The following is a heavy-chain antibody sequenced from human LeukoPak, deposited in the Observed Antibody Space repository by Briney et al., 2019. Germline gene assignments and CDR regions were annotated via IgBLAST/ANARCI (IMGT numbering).Heavy chain of an antibody. CDR1: GASISSGNDY. Sequence: SETLSLTCTVSGASISSGNDYWNWIRQPPGKGLEWIGYIYHPGTTYYNPSLKSRVTISVDRSKNQIALKLNSVTAADTAVYYCASRSGGSPLPDAFDIWGQGTMVTVSS. J-gene: IGHJ3*02. CDR2: IYHPGTT. V-gene: IGHV4-30-2*01. CDR3: ASRSGGSPLPDAFDI. D-gene: IGHD2-15*01.